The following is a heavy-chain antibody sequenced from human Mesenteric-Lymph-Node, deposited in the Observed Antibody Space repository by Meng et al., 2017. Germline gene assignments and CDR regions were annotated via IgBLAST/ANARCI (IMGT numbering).Heavy chain of an antibody. D-gene: IGHD4-17*01. V-gene: IGHV4-39*07. CDR1: GGSISSYY. CDR3: ARGHDYGDYNDY. Sequence: SETLSLTCTVSGGSISSYYWGWIRQPPGKGLEWIGSIYYSGSTYYNPSLKSRVTISVDTSKNQFSLKLSSVTAADTAVYYCARGHDYGDYNDYWGQGTLVTVSS. CDR2: IYYSGST. J-gene: IGHJ4*02.